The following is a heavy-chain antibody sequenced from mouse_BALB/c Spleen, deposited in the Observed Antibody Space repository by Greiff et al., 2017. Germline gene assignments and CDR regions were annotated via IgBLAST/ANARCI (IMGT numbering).Heavy chain of an antibody. V-gene: IGHV5-9-1*01. CDR1: GFAFSSYD. J-gene: IGHJ3*01. CDR3: ARPYDYSFAY. CDR2: ISSGGSYT. D-gene: IGHD2-4*01. Sequence: EVMLVESGGGLVKPGGSLKLSCAASGFAFSSYDMSWVRQTPEKRLEWVAYISSGGSYTYYPDSVKGRFTISRDNAKNTLYLQMSSLKSEDTAMYYCARPYDYSFAYWGQGTLVTVSA.